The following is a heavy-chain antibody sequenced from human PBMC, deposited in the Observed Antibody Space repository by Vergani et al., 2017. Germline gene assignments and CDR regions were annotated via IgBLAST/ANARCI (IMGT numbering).Heavy chain of an antibody. CDR2: IYYSGST. Sequence: QVQLQESGPGLVKPSETLSLTCTVSGGSISSYYWSWIRQPPGKGLEWIGYIYYSGSTNYNPSLKSRVTITVYTSNNQFSLKLSSVTAADTAVYYCARDGPQWLETHCYYGMDVWGQGTTVTVSS. V-gene: IGHV4-59*01. D-gene: IGHD6-19*01. CDR1: GGSISSYY. J-gene: IGHJ6*02. CDR3: ARDGPQWLETHCYYGMDV.